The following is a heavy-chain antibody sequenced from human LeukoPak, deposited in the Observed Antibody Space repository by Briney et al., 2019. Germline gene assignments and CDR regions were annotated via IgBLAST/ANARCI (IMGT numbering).Heavy chain of an antibody. CDR1: GFTFSSYN. D-gene: IGHD1-1*01. CDR2: ISSSGSTI. V-gene: IGHV3-48*02. Sequence: GGSLRLSCAASGFTFSSYNMNWVHQAPGKGLEWVSCISSSGSTIYYADSVKGRFTISRDNAKNSLYLQMNSLRDEDTAVYYCARGRHPIDYWGQGTLVTVSS. CDR3: ARGRHPIDY. J-gene: IGHJ4*02.